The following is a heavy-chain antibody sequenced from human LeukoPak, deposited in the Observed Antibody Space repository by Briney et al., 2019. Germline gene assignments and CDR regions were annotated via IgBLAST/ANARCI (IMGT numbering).Heavy chain of an antibody. CDR2: ISSSSDYI. V-gene: IGHV3-21*04. Sequence: IXXWXRQAPGXXXXWVSSISSSSDYIYXADSVKGRFTISRDXSKKXLYLQMNSLRAEDTAVYYCXXXXXXXSXXYWXQGXXXXVSS. J-gene: IGHJ4*02. CDR1: I. CDR3: XXXXXXXSXXY.